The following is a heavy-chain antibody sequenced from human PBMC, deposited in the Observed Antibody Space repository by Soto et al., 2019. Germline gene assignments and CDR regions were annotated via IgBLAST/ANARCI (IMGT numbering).Heavy chain of an antibody. D-gene: IGHD6-13*01. Sequence: SETLSLTCAVYGGSFSGYYWSWIRQSPGKGLEWIGEINHSGTTNYNPSLKSRVTMSVDTSKNQFSLRLRSVTAADTAVYYCARGRWYSSRWLRPWGQGTLVTVSS. CDR2: INHSGTT. CDR1: GGSFSGYY. J-gene: IGHJ5*02. V-gene: IGHV4-34*01. CDR3: ARGRWYSSRWLRP.